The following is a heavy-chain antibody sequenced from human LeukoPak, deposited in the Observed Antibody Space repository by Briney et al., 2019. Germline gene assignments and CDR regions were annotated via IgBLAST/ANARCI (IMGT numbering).Heavy chain of an antibody. Sequence: GASVKLSCKASGGTFSSYTISWVRQAPGQGLEWMGRIIPILGIANYAQKFQGRVTITADKSTSTAYMELSSLRSEDTAVYYCAREGDGAAAPTPFGPWGQGTLVTVSS. V-gene: IGHV1-69*04. CDR3: AREGDGAAAPTPFGP. CDR1: GGTFSSYT. J-gene: IGHJ5*02. D-gene: IGHD2-15*01. CDR2: IIPILGIA.